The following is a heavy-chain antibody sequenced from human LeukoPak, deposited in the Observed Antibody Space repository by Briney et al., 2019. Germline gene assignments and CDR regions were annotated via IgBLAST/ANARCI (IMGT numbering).Heavy chain of an antibody. D-gene: IGHD1-26*01. V-gene: IGHV4-31*03. CDR3: ARDQSGRVDY. CDR1: GGSISSGGYY. CDR2: IYYSGNT. J-gene: IGHJ4*02. Sequence: SETLSLTCTVSGGSISSGGYYWSWLRQHPGKGLEWIGYIYYSGNTYYNPSLKSRVTISVDTSKNQFSLKLSSVTAADTAVYYCARDQSGRVDYWGQGTLVTVSS.